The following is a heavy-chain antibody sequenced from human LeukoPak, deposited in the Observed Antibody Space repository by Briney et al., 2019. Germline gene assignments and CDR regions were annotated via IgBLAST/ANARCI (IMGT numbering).Heavy chain of an antibody. CDR3: ARYCSSTSCYLRWGAFDI. D-gene: IGHD2-2*01. CDR2: ISSSSSYI. J-gene: IGHJ3*02. CDR1: GFTFSSYS. V-gene: IGHV3-21*01. Sequence: GGSLRLSCAASGFTFSSYSMNWVRQAPGKGLEWVSSISSSSSYIYYADSVKGRFTISRDNAKNSLYLQMNSLRAEDTAVYYCARYCSSTSCYLRWGAFDIWGQGTMVTVSS.